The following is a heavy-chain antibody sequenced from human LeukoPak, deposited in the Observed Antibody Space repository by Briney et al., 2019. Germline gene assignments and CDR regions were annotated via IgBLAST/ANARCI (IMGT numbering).Heavy chain of an antibody. V-gene: IGHV3-23*01. J-gene: IGHJ4*02. CDR1: GFTFSSYA. CDR2: ISGSGGST. D-gene: IGHD2-15*01. Sequence: GGSLRLSCAASGFTFSSYAMSWVRRAPGKGLEWVSAISGSGGSTYYADSVKGRFTISRDNSKNTLYLRMNSLRAEDTAVYYCAKDGDIVVVVAATGYFDYWGQGTLVTVSS. CDR3: AKDGDIVVVVAATGYFDY.